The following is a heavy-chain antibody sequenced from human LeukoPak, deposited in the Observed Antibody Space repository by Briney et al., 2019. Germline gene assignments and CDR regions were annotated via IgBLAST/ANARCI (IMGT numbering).Heavy chain of an antibody. D-gene: IGHD5-12*01. CDR2: INPNSGGT. V-gene: IGHV1-2*02. J-gene: IGHJ4*02. CDR1: GYTFTAYY. Sequence: ASVKVSCKASGYTFTAYYMHWVRQAPGQGLEWMGWINPNSGGTNSAQKFQGRVTMARDTSISTVYMELSGLRSDDTAVYYCARGYIVATTHYFDYWGQGTLVTVSS. CDR3: ARGYIVATTHYFDY.